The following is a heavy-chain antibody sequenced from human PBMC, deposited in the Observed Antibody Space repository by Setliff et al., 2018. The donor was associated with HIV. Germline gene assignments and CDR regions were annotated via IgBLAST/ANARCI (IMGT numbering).Heavy chain of an antibody. CDR2: IYTNGYT. CDR3: ARALTTINEDGFHI. CDR1: GDSISSGSFH. Sequence: PSETLSLTCSVSGDSISSGSFHWTWIRQSAGKGLEWIGHIYTNGYTNYNPSLKSRVTISVDTSKNLFSLRLDSVTATDTALYFCARALTTINEDGFHIWGQGTVVTVSS. V-gene: IGHV4-61*09. D-gene: IGHD4-17*01. J-gene: IGHJ3*02.